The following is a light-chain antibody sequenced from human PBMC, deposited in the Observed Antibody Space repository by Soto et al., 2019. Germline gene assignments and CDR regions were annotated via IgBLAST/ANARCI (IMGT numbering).Light chain of an antibody. Sequence: QSALTQPASVSGSPGQSITISCTGTSSDIGAYNYVSWYQQHPGKAPKLMIYEVSDRPSGVSNRFSGSKSGNTASLTISGLQAEDEADYYCSSYTSISTLVFGSGPNLPVL. V-gene: IGLV2-14*01. CDR3: SSYTSISTLV. CDR1: SSDIGAYNY. J-gene: IGLJ1*01. CDR2: EVS.